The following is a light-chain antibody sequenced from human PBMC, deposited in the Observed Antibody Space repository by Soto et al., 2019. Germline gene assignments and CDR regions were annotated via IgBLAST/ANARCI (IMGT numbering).Light chain of an antibody. Sequence: QSVLTQPASVSGSPGQSITISCTGTSSDVGAYNYVSWYQQHPGKAPKLMIYDVSNRPSGISNRFSGSKSGNTASLTISGLQAEDEADYTWSSYTYTLSPYDVGT. CDR1: SSDVGAYNY. J-gene: IGLJ1*01. V-gene: IGLV2-14*01. CDR2: DVS. CDR3: SSYTYTLSPYD.